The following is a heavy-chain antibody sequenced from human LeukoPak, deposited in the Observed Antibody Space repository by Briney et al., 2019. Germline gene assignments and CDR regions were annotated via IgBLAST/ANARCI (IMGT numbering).Heavy chain of an antibody. Sequence: GASVKVSCKASGYTFTSYGISWVRQAPGQGLEWMGWISAYNGNTNYAQKLQGRVTMTTDTSTSTAYMELRSLRSDDTAVYYCAGDSVWHYYDSSGYYPFDYWGQGTLVTVSS. J-gene: IGHJ4*02. D-gene: IGHD3-22*01. CDR3: AGDSVWHYYDSSGYYPFDY. CDR1: GYTFTSYG. CDR2: ISAYNGNT. V-gene: IGHV1-18*01.